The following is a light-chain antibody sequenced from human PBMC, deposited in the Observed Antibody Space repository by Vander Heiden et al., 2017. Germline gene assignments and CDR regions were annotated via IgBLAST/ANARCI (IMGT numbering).Light chain of an antibody. CDR3: QQSYSTVT. V-gene: IGKV1-39*01. CDR2: AAS. J-gene: IGKJ4*01. CDR1: QSISSY. Sequence: DIQMTQSPSSLSASVGDRVTITCRASQSISSYLNWYQQKPGKAPKLLIYAASRLQSGVPSRFSGSGSGTDFTLTSSRLQPEDFATYYWQQSYSTVTFGGGTKVEIK.